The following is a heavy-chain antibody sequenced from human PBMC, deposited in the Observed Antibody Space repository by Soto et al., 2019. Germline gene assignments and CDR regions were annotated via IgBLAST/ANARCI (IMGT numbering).Heavy chain of an antibody. V-gene: IGHV3-30-3*01. CDR2: ISYDGTNK. J-gene: IGHJ4*02. D-gene: IGHD3-10*01. CDR3: ARGTAGELLDY. Sequence: ESGGGVVQPGKSLRLSCAASGFTTPSGFTFSYYAMHWVRQAPGKGLEWVAVISYDGTNKNYADSVKGRFTISRDNSQNTVSLEMNSLGVDDTAVYYCARGTAGELLDYWGQGTLVTVSS. CDR1: GFTTPSGFTFSYYA.